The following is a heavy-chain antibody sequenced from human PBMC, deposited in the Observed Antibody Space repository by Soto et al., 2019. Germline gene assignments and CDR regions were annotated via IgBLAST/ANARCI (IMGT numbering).Heavy chain of an antibody. CDR2: ISSSSSTI. CDR1: GFTFSSYS. V-gene: IGHV3-48*02. Sequence: EVQLVESGGGLVQPGGSLRLSCAASGFTFSSYSMNWVRQAPGKGLEWVSYISSSSSTIYYADSVKGRFTISRDNAKNSLYLQMNSLRDEDTAVYYCARFRAGSRHCYYYGMDVWGQGTTVTVSS. J-gene: IGHJ6*02. CDR3: ARFRAGSRHCYYYGMDV. D-gene: IGHD3-10*01.